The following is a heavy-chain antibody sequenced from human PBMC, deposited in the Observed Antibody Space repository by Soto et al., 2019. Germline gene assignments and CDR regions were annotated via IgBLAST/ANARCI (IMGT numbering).Heavy chain of an antibody. D-gene: IGHD6-13*01. V-gene: IGHV3-23*01. CDR1: GFTFSSYA. J-gene: IGHJ5*02. CDR2: ISGSGGST. Sequence: GGSLRLSCAASGFTFSSYAMSWVRQAPGKGLEWVSAISGSGGSTYYADSVRGRFTISRDNSKNTLYLQMNSLRAEDTAVYYCAKGRYSSSWYAEFDPWGQGTLVTVSS. CDR3: AKGRYSSSWYAEFDP.